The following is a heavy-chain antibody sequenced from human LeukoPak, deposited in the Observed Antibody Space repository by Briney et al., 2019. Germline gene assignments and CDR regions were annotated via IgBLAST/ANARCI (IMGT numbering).Heavy chain of an antibody. Sequence: SETLSLTCAVYGGSFSGYYWSWIRQPLGKGLEWIGEINHSGSTNYNPSLKSRVTISVDTSKNQFSPKLSSVTAADTAVYYCARETGYSSGRKRRPHMDVWGKGTTVTVSS. D-gene: IGHD6-19*01. V-gene: IGHV4-34*01. CDR3: ARETGYSSGRKRRPHMDV. CDR1: GGSFSGYY. CDR2: INHSGST. J-gene: IGHJ6*04.